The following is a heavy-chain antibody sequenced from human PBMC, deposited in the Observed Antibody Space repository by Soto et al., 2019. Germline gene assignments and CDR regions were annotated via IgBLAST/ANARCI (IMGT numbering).Heavy chain of an antibody. CDR2: IYHSGST. D-gene: IGHD2-8*01. J-gene: IGHJ4*02. Sequence: SETLSLTCTVSGGSISSGGYYWSWIRQHPGKGLEWIGYIYHSGSTYYNPSLKSRVTISVDTSKNQFSLKLGSVTAADTAVYYCARCFGVRWGLAPGAVRKRMDPYYFDYWGQGTLVTVSS. CDR1: GGSISSGGYY. V-gene: IGHV4-31*03. CDR3: ARCFGVRWGLAPGAVRKRMDPYYFDY.